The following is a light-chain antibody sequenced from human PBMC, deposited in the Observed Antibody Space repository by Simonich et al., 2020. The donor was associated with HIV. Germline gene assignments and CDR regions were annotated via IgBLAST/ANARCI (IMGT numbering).Light chain of an antibody. Sequence: QSVVTQPPSASGTPGQRVNISCSGSSSNIGSNTVNWYQQVRGTAPKLLIYSNNQRPSGVPHRFSGSKSGTSASLAISGLQSGDEADYYCAAWDDSLNGVFGGGTRLTVL. J-gene: IGLJ2*01. CDR3: AAWDDSLNGV. CDR2: SNN. CDR1: SSNIGSNT. V-gene: IGLV1-44*01.